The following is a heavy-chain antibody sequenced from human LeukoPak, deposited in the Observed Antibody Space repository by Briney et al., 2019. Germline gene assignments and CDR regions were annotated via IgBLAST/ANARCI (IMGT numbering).Heavy chain of an antibody. V-gene: IGHV4-59*01. D-gene: IGHD4-17*01. Sequence: KPSETLSLTCTVSGGSISSYYWNWIRQPPGKGLEWIGYIYNSGSTNYNPSLKSRVTISIGTSTNQFSLKLSSVTAADTAVYDCASAPAVTTFIDYWGQGTLVTVSS. CDR2: IYNSGST. CDR1: GGSISSYY. J-gene: IGHJ4*02. CDR3: ASAPAVTTFIDY.